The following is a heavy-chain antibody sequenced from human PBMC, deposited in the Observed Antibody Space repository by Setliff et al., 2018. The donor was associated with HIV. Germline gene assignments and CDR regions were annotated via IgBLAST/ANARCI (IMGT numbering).Heavy chain of an antibody. D-gene: IGHD3-16*01. CDR1: GYTFNNFY. V-gene: IGHV1-46*02. Sequence: ASVKVSCKASGYTFNNFYLHWVRLAPGQGLEWMGMVNPSGGSTVYAQKFQGRVTMTTDTSTSTVYMELRSLISDDTAVYYCARGVLITFGYQNWFDPWGQGTLVTVSS. CDR2: VNPSGGST. J-gene: IGHJ5*02. CDR3: ARGVLITFGYQNWFDP.